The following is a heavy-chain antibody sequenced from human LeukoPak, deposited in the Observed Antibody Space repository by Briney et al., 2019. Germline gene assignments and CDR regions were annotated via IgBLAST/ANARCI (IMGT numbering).Heavy chain of an antibody. CDR2: INKDATIT. D-gene: IGHD3-10*01. V-gene: IGHV3-74*03. CDR3: ARSGIGRAFDI. Sequence: GGSLRLSCAASAFSINNFWMHWVRQGPGKGLEWVSRINKDATITTYADSVKGRFTVSRDNVKNMVYLDMNGLRGDDTAVYYCARSGIGRAFDIWGQGATVTVSS. J-gene: IGHJ3*02. CDR1: AFSINNFW.